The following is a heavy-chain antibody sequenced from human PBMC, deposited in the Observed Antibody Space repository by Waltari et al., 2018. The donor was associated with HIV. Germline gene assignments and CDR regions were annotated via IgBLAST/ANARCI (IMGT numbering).Heavy chain of an antibody. CDR2: ISGYTGHT. J-gene: IGHJ6*02. CDR1: GYTFTSYG. D-gene: IGHD6-13*01. CDR3: ARGAAGYYYYVRDV. V-gene: IGHV1-18*01. Sequence: QVQLVQSGAEVKKPGASVKVSCKASGYTFTSYGISWVRQAPGQGLEWMGWISGYTGHTNYAKKLHGRVTMTTDTSTMTAYMELRSLRSDDTAVYYCARGAAGYYYYVRDVWGQGTTVTVSS.